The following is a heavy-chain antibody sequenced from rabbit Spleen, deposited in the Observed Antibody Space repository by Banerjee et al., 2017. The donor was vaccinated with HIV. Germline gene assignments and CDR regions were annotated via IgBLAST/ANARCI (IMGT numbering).Heavy chain of an antibody. CDR3: VRDLASSSSAYYT. CDR1: GFSFSDSYY. D-gene: IGHD1-1*01. J-gene: IGHJ2*01. Sequence: QSLEESGGDLVKPGASLTLTCTASGFSFSDSYYICWVRQAPEKGLEWIGYIGTGSGSTYYASWVNGRFSISSHNAQNTVYLQLNSLTVADTATYFCVRDLASSSSAYYTWGPGTLVTVS. V-gene: IGHV1S40*01. CDR2: IGTGSGST.